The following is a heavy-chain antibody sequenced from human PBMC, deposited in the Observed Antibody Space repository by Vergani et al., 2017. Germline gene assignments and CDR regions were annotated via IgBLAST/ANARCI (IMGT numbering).Heavy chain of an antibody. CDR2: IYSGGST. Sequence: EVQLVESGGGLIQPGGSLRLSCAASGFTVSSNYMSWVRQAPGKGLEWVSVIYSGGSTYYADSVKGRFTISRDTSKNTLYLQMNSLRAEDTAVYYCAREKYYYDSSGYYRNNYYYYGMDVWGQGTTVTVSS. V-gene: IGHV3-53*01. CDR1: GFTVSSNY. J-gene: IGHJ6*02. D-gene: IGHD3-22*01. CDR3: AREKYYYDSSGYYRNNYYYYGMDV.